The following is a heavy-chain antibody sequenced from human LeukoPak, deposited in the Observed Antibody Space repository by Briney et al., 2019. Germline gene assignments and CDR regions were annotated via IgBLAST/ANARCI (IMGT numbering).Heavy chain of an antibody. Sequence: ASVKVSCKASGYTFTGYYMHWVRQAPGQGLEWMGWINPNSDATQYAQRFQSRVTMTRDTSISTAYMELSRLRSDDTAVYYCARGYYGSGSYWIYYYYYMDVWGKGTTVTVSS. J-gene: IGHJ6*03. V-gene: IGHV1-2*02. CDR1: GYTFTGYY. D-gene: IGHD3-10*01. CDR3: ARGYYGSGSYWIYYYYYMDV. CDR2: INPNSDAT.